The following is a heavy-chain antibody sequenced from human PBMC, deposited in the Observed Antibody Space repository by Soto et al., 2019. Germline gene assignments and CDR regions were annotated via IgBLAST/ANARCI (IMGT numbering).Heavy chain of an antibody. D-gene: IGHD6-19*01. CDR2: MSYDGNKK. Sequence: QVQLVESGGGVVQPGRSLRLSCAASGFTLSSYSMHWVRQAPGKGLEWVGVMSYDGNKKYYGDSVKGRFSISRDTSNNTVHLQMNSLRPEDTAVYYCARSVAVAGLDYWGQGTLVTVSS. V-gene: IGHV3-30-3*01. CDR3: ARSVAVAGLDY. CDR1: GFTLSSYS. J-gene: IGHJ4*02.